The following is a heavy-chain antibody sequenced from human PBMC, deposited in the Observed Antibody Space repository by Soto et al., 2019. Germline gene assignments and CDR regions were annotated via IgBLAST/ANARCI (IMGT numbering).Heavy chain of an antibody. V-gene: IGHV1-58*02. CDR3: AAKPFTDYSNYADYYYYYMDV. CDR1: VLTFTRSA. J-gene: IGHJ6*03. D-gene: IGHD4-4*01. Sequence: SLKVSCNGAVLTFTRSAMQRVRQARGQRLEWIGWIVVGSGNTNYAQKFQERVTITRDMSTSTAYMELSSLRSEDTAVYYCAAKPFTDYSNYADYYYYYMDVWGKGTTVTVSS. CDR2: IVVGSGNT.